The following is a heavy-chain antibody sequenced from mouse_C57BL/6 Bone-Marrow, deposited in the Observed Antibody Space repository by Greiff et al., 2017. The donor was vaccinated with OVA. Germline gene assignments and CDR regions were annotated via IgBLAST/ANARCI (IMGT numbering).Heavy chain of an antibody. J-gene: IGHJ4*01. CDR2: IHPNSGST. V-gene: IGHV1-64*01. Sequence: QVQLQQPGAELVKPGASVKLSCKASGYTFTSYWMHWVKQRPGQGLEWIGMIHPNSGSTNYNEKFKSKATLTVDKSSSTAYMQLSSLTSEDSAVYYCAREGDYYAMDYWGQGTSVTVSS. CDR1: GYTFTSYW. CDR3: AREGDYYAMDY.